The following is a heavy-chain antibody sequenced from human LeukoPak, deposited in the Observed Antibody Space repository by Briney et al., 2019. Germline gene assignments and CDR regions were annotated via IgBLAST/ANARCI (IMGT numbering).Heavy chain of an antibody. CDR2: IWYDGSNK. Sequence: PGRSLRLSCAASGFTFSSYGMNWVRQAPGKGLEWVAVIWYDGSNKYYADSVKGRFTISRDNSKNTLYLQMNSLRAEDTAVYYCAREQGGGYYDFWSGPDKDYYGMDVWGQGTTVTVSS. J-gene: IGHJ6*02. CDR3: AREQGGGYYDFWSGPDKDYYGMDV. V-gene: IGHV3-33*01. D-gene: IGHD3-3*01. CDR1: GFTFSSYG.